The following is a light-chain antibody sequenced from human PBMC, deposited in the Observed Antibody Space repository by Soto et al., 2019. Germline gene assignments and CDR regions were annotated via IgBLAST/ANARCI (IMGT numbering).Light chain of an antibody. Sequence: QSVLTQPPSASGTPGQRVTISCSGSTYNIGSNTVNWYQQLPGTAPKLLIYSNNQRPSGVPDRFSGSKSGTSASLAISGLQSEDEADYYCAAWDDSLNGPAFGGGTQLTVL. CDR2: SNN. CDR3: AAWDDSLNGPA. J-gene: IGLJ2*01. CDR1: TYNIGSNT. V-gene: IGLV1-44*01.